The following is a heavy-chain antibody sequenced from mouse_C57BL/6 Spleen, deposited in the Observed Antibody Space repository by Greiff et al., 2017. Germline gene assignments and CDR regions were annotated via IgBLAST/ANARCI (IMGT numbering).Heavy chain of an antibody. CDR3: APDYPYAMDY. CDR2: IYPGDGDT. D-gene: IGHD2-4*01. Sequence: VQLQQSGPELAKPGASVKISCKASGYAFSSSWMNWVKQRPGKGLEWIGRIYPGDGDTNYNGKFKGKATLTADKSSSTAYMQLSSLTSEASAVYFCAPDYPYAMDYWGQGTSVTVSS. CDR1: GYAFSSSW. V-gene: IGHV1-82*01. J-gene: IGHJ4*01.